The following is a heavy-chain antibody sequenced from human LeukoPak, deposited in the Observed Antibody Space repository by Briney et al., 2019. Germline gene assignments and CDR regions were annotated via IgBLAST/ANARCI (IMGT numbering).Heavy chain of an antibody. CDR1: GGSISSGGYS. D-gene: IGHD5-18*01. V-gene: IGHV4-30-4*07. CDR2: IYYSGST. J-gene: IGHJ6*03. Sequence: PAETLSLTCAVSGGSISSGGYSWSWIRQPPGKGLEWIGYIYYSGSTYYNPSLKSRVTISVETSKNQFSLKLSSVTDADTAMYYCVRAVIRASNGGSHYYYMDVWGKGTTVIVSS. CDR3: VRAVIRASNGGSHYYYMDV.